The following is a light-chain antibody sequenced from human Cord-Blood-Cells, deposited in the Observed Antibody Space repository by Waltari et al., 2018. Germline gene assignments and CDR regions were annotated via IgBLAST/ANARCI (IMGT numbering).Light chain of an antibody. CDR1: QSVSSSY. CDR3: QQYGSSPWT. V-gene: IGKV3-20*01. CDR2: GAS. J-gene: IGKJ1*01. Sequence: EIVLTQSPGTLSLSPGERATLSCRASQSVSSSYLAWYQQKPGQAPRLLIYGASSRATGIPXRFSGSGSGTDFTLTISRLEPEDFAVYYCQQYGSSPWTFGQGTKVEIK.